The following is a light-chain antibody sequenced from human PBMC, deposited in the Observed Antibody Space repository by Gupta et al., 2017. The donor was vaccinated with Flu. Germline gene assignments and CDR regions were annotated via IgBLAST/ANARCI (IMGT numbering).Light chain of an antibody. J-gene: IGKJ1*01. CDR3: QQYHNWPRT. Sequence: PGERATLSCRASQSLANNLAWFQQRPGQAPRLLIYGASTRGTTVPARFSGSGSGTDFTLTISSLQSEDFAVYYCQQYHNWPRTFGQGTKVEVK. CDR2: GAS. V-gene: IGKV3-15*01. CDR1: QSLANN.